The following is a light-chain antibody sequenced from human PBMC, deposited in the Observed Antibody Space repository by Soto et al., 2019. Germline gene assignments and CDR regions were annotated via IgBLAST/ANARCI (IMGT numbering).Light chain of an antibody. Sequence: EIVLTQSPGTLSLSPGERATLSCRASQSISSTYLAWYQQKPGQAPRLLIYGTFSRAPGIPDSFSGSGSGTEFTLTISRLGPEDFALYYCQQFDKSSTFGQGTKVDIK. J-gene: IGKJ1*01. V-gene: IGKV3-20*01. CDR1: QSISSTY. CDR2: GTF. CDR3: QQFDKSST.